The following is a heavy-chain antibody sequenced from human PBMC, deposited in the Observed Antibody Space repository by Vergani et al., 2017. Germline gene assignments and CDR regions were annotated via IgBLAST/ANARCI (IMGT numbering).Heavy chain of an antibody. D-gene: IGHD1-7*01. CDR2: ISYDGSNK. J-gene: IGHJ4*02. CDR3: ARDITGTGPFDY. CDR1: GFTFSSYA. Sequence: QVQLVESGGGVVQPGRSLRLSCAASGFTFSSYAMHWVRQAPGKGLEWVAVISYDGSNKYYADYVKGRFTISRDNSKNTLYLQINSLRAEDTAVYYCARDITGTGPFDYWGQGTLVTVSS. V-gene: IGHV3-30-3*01.